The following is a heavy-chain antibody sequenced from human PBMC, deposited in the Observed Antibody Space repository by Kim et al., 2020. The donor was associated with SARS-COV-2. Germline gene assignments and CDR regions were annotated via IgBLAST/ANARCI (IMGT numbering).Heavy chain of an antibody. CDR3: ARRPPYGSGSYTALLFDY. CDR2: INPGGAST. D-gene: IGHD3-10*01. Sequence: ASVKVSCKASGYTFTSYYMHWVRQAPGQGLEWMGIINPGGASTSYAQKFQGRVTMIRDTSTTTVYMELSSLRSEDTAVYYCARRPPYGSGSYTALLFDYWGQGTLVTVSS. J-gene: IGHJ4*02. CDR1: GYTFTSYY. V-gene: IGHV1-46*01.